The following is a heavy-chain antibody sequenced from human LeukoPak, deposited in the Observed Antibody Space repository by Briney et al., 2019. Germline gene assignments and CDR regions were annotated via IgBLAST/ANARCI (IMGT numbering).Heavy chain of an antibody. J-gene: IGHJ4*02. Sequence: GGSLRLSCAASGFTFDDYAMHWVRQAPGKGLQWVSSISSSSSYIYYADSVKGRFTISRDNAKNSLYLQMNSLRAEDTAVYYCASVKAAAGPPDYWGQGTLVTVSS. CDR1: GFTFDDYA. D-gene: IGHD6-13*01. CDR2: ISSSSSYI. CDR3: ASVKAAAGPPDY. V-gene: IGHV3-21*01.